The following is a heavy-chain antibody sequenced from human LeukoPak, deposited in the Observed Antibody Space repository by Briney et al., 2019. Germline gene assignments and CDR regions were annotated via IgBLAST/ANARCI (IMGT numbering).Heavy chain of an antibody. V-gene: IGHV4-39*01. Sequence: SETLSLTCTVSGGSISSGGYYWGWIRQPPGKGLEWIGNIYYSESIYYNPSLKSRVIISVDTSKNQFSLKLGSVTAADTAVYYCARQSSSDYYPAYFDYWGQGTLVTVSS. D-gene: IGHD3-22*01. CDR1: GGSISSGGYY. CDR2: IYYSESI. CDR3: ARQSSSDYYPAYFDY. J-gene: IGHJ4*02.